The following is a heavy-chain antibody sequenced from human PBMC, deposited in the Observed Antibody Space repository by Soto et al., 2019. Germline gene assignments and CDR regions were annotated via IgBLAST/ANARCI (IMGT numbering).Heavy chain of an antibody. V-gene: IGHV1-18*01. CDR3: ARSSGTSYIWFDP. Sequence: QVQLVQSGAEVKKPGASVKVSCKASGYTFTSYGISWVRQAPGQGLEWMGWISAYNGNTNYAQKLQGRVTMTTGTSTRTAYMEVRSLRSDDTAVYYCARSSGTSYIWFDPWGQGTLVTVSS. CDR2: ISAYNGNT. CDR1: GYTFTSYG. J-gene: IGHJ5*02. D-gene: IGHD1-26*01.